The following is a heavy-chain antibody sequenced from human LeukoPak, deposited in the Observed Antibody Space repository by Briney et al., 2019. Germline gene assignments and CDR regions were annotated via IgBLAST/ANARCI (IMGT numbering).Heavy chain of an antibody. D-gene: IGHD2-2*01. CDR1: GVTFHSYA. CDR3: AKDPGRYCSSSSCYVSSFSGYFEY. V-gene: IGHV3-23*01. J-gene: IGHJ4*02. Sequence: GGSLRLSRAVYGVTFHSYAMSWVRQAPGKGLEWVSTIGASGGTIYYADSVKGGFTISRENAKNTLYLQMRSLRADDTAVYYCAKDPGRYCSSSSCYVSSFSGYFEYWGQGTLVTVSS. CDR2: IGASGGTI.